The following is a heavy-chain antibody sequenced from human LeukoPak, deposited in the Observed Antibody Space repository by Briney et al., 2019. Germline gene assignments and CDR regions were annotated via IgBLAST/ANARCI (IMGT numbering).Heavy chain of an antibody. D-gene: IGHD6-13*01. V-gene: IGHV3-48*02. CDR2: ISSSSSTI. CDR3: ARDVAAGRGYYYYGMDV. CDR1: GFTFSSYS. Sequence: GGSLRLSCAASGFTFSSYSMNWVRQAPGKGLEWVSYISSSSSTIYYADSVKGRVTISRDNAKNSLYLQMNSLRDEDTAVYYCARDVAAGRGYYYYGMDVWGQGTTVTVSS. J-gene: IGHJ6*02.